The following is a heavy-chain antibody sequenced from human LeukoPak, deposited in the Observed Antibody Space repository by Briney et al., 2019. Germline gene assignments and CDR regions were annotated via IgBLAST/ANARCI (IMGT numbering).Heavy chain of an antibody. D-gene: IGHD4-17*01. V-gene: IGHV3-23*01. J-gene: IGHJ4*02. CDR2: ISGSGSST. Sequence: GGSLRLSCAASGFTFSSYAMNWVRQAPGKGLEWVSAISGSGSSTYYADSVKGRFIISRDNSKNTLYLQMNSLRAEDTAIYYCAKWDMTTVTDWGQGTLVTVSS. CDR3: AKWDMTTVTD. CDR1: GFTFSSYA.